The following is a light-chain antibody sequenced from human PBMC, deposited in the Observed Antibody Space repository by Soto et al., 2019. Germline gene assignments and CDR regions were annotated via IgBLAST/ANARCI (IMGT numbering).Light chain of an antibody. V-gene: IGKV3-20*01. CDR3: QQYGSSPFT. J-gene: IGKJ3*01. CDR2: DAS. CDR1: QSISSSY. Sequence: EAVLTQSPGTLSLSPGERANFSCRASQSISSSYLAWYQQKPGQAPRLLIYDASSRATDIPDRFSGSGSGTDFTLTISRLEPEDFAVYYCQQYGSSPFTFGPGTKVDIK.